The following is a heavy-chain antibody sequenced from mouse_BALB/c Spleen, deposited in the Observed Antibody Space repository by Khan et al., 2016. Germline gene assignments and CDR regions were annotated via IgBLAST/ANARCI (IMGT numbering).Heavy chain of an antibody. D-gene: IGHD2-3*01. Sequence: EVQLVESGGGLVQPKGSLKLSCAASGFTFNTFAMNWVRQAPGKGLEWIARLRSKSYNYATYYGDSVKDRFTISRDDSQSMVQLQMNNLKTEDTALYYCVRPIYDGYSAWFGYWGQGTLVTVSA. J-gene: IGHJ3*01. CDR2: LRSKSYNYAT. CDR3: VRPIYDGYSAWFGY. CDR1: GFTFNTFA. V-gene: IGHV10-1*02.